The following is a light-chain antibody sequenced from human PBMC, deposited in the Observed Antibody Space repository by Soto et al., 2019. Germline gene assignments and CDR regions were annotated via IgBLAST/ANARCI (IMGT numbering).Light chain of an antibody. CDR3: QQYGSSRFT. CDR1: QSVSSSY. Sequence: EIVLTQSPGTLSFSPGERATLSCRASQSVSSSYLAWYQQKPGQAPRLLIYGASSRATGIPDRFSGSGSGTDCTLTISRLEPEDFAVYYCQQYGSSRFTFGPGTKVDIK. V-gene: IGKV3-20*01. J-gene: IGKJ3*01. CDR2: GAS.